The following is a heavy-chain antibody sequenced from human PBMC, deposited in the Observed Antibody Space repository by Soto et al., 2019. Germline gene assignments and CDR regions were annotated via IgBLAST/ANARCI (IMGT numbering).Heavy chain of an antibody. J-gene: IGHJ4*02. CDR2: IYFSGNT. CDR3: ATGAGWVVLVAD. CDR1: GTPINSGGYY. Sequence: PSETLSLTCPVSGTPINSGGYYWRWARKLPGKGLEWIGYIYFSGNTYYTPSLESRVTIKLDTSQSQXLLKLTSVSAADTAVYYCATGAGWVVLVADWGQGDLVTVS. D-gene: IGHD3-16*02. V-gene: IGHV4-31*03.